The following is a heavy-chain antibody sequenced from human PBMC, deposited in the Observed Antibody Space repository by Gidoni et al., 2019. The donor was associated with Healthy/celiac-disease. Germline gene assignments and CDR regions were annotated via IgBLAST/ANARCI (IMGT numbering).Heavy chain of an antibody. V-gene: IGHV4-34*01. J-gene: IGHJ5*02. Sequence: QVQLQQWGAGLLKPSETLSLTCAVYGGSFSGYYWSWIRQPPGKGLEWIGEINHSGSTNYNPSLKSRVTISVDTSKNQFSLKLSSVTAADTAVYYCARVGVWGSYRYSWFDPWGQGTLVTVSS. CDR3: ARVGVWGSYRYSWFDP. D-gene: IGHD3-16*02. CDR1: GGSFSGYY. CDR2: INHSGST.